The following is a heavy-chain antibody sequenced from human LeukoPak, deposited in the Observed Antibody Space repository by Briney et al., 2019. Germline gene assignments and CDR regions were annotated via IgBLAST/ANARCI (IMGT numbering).Heavy chain of an antibody. CDR2: IRSKAYGGTT. D-gene: IGHD5-18*01. Sequence: GGSLRLSCAASGFTVSRNYMSWVRQAPGRGLEWVGFIRSKAYGGTTEYAASVKGRFTISRDDSKSIAYLQMNSLKTEDTAVYYCGRSGYSYGPTKDWGQGTLVTVSS. J-gene: IGHJ4*02. V-gene: IGHV3-49*04. CDR1: GFTVSRNY. CDR3: GRSGYSYGPTKD.